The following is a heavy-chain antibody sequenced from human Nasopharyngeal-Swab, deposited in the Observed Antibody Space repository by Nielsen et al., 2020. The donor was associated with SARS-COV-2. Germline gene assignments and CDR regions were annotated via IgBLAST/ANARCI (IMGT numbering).Heavy chain of an antibody. J-gene: IGHJ4*02. CDR2: ISGSAGST. CDR1: GFTFSSYA. D-gene: IGHD6-6*01. Sequence: GESLKISCAASGFTFSSYAMNWVRQAPGKGLEWVSFISGSAGSTYYADSVKGRFTISRDNSKNTLYLQMNSLRAEDAAVYYCARVQQLVLDYWGQGTLVTVSS. CDR3: ARVQQLVLDY. V-gene: IGHV3-23*01.